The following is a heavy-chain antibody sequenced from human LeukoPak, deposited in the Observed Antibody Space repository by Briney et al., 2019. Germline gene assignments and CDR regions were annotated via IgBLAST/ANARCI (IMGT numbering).Heavy chain of an antibody. CDR3: ARGGGLDV. V-gene: IGHV3-53*01. CDR1: GFTVSSNY. Sequence: QTGGSLRLSCAASGFTVSSNYMSWVRQAPGKGLEWVSVIYSGGSTYYADSVKGRFTISRGNAKNSLYLQMSNLRAEDTAVYFCARGGGLDVWGQGATVTVSS. CDR2: IYSGGST. J-gene: IGHJ6*02. D-gene: IGHD3-16*01.